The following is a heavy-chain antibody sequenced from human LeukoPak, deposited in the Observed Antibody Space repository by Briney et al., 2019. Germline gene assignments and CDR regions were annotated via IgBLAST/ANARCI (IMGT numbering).Heavy chain of an antibody. J-gene: IGHJ4*02. CDR1: GGSFSGYY. D-gene: IGHD3-16*02. V-gene: IGHV4-34*01. Sequence: PSETLSLTCAVYGGSFSGYYWSWIRQPPGKGLEWIGEINHSGSTNYNPSLKSRVTISVDTSKNQFSLKLSSVTAADTAVYYCARSGRYDYVWGSYRYPFDYWGQGTLVTVSS. CDR3: ARSGRYDYVWGSYRYPFDY. CDR2: INHSGST.